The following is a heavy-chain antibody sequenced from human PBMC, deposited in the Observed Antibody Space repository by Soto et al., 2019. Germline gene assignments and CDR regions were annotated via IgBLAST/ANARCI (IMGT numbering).Heavy chain of an antibody. J-gene: IGHJ4*02. CDR2: IKQDGSEK. Sequence: GGSLRLSCAASGFTFSSYWMSWVRQAPGKGLEWVANIKQDGSEKYYVDSVKGRFTISRDNAKDSLYLQMNSLRAEDTAVYYCAREFFSGYEDYWGQGTLVTVSS. D-gene: IGHD5-12*01. CDR1: GFTFSSYW. V-gene: IGHV3-7*01. CDR3: AREFFSGYEDY.